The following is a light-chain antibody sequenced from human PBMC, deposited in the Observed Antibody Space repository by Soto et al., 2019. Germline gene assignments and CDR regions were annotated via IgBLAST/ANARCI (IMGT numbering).Light chain of an antibody. J-gene: IGKJ3*01. CDR1: QSISSY. CDR2: AAS. Sequence: SSLSASVGDRVTITCRASQSISSYLNWYQQKPGKAPKLLIYAASSLQSGVPSRFSGSGSGTDFTLTISSLQPEDFATYYCQQRVTFGPRLKVDIE. V-gene: IGKV1-39*01. CDR3: QQRVT.